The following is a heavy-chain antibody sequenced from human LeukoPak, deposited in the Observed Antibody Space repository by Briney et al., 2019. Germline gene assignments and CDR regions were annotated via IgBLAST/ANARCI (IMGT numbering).Heavy chain of an antibody. CDR1: GFSFSNYG. J-gene: IGHJ4*02. CDR2: ISSGSSIR. CDR3: ARGGTYYDY. V-gene: IGHV3-48*02. D-gene: IGHD3-16*01. Sequence: GGPLRLSCVASGFSFSNYGMNWVRQAAGKGLEWISDISSGSSIRNYADSVRGRFTISRDNAENSLYLQMNSLRDEDTAVYYCARGGTYYDYWGQGTPVTVSS.